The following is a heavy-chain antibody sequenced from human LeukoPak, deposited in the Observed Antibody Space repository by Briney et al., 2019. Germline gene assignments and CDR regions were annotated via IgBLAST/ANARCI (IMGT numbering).Heavy chain of an antibody. CDR2: INPSGDST. CDR1: GYTFTSYD. D-gene: IGHD2-21*02. V-gene: IGHV1-46*01. CDR3: ASVLYCGADCYSGRYFFDY. J-gene: IGHJ4*02. Sequence: ASVKVSCKASGYTFTSYDMHWVRQAPGQGLEWMGIINPSGDSTSYAQKFQGRVTMTRDTSTSTDYMELSSLRSEDTAVYYCASVLYCGADCYSGRYFFDYWGQGTLVTVSS.